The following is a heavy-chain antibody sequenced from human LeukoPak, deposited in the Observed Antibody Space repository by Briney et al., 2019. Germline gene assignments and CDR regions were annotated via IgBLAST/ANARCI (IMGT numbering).Heavy chain of an antibody. J-gene: IGHJ4*02. V-gene: IGHV4-34*01. Sequence: PSETLSLTCAVYGGSFSGYYWSWIRQPPGKGLEWIGEINHSGSTNYNPSLKSRVTISVDTSKNQFSLKLSSVTAADTAVYYCARGVEMATIYDYWGQGTLVTVSS. CDR3: ARGVEMATIYDY. CDR2: INHSGST. D-gene: IGHD5-24*01. CDR1: GGSFSGYY.